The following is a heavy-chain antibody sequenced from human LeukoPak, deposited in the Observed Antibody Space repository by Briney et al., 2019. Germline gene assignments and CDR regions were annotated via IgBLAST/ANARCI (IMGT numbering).Heavy chain of an antibody. D-gene: IGHD1-26*01. CDR3: ARWEGGSYYDFDY. V-gene: IGHV4-34*01. J-gene: IGHJ4*02. Sequence: PSETLSLTCAVYGGSFSGYYCSWIRQPPGKWLEWIGEINHSGSTNYNPSLKSRVTISVDTSKNQFSLKLSSVTAADTAVYYCARWEGGSYYDFDYWGQGTLVTVSS. CDR2: INHSGST. CDR1: GGSFSGYY.